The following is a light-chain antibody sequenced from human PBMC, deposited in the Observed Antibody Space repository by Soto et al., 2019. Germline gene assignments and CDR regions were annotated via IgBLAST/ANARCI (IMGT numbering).Light chain of an antibody. J-gene: IGKJ4*01. CDR3: QQYGSTPLT. V-gene: IGKV3-20*01. Sequence: DIVLTQSPGTLSLSPGERATLSCRASQSVSSSYLAWYQQKPGQAPSLLIYGASSRATGIPDRFSGSGSGTDFTLIISRLEPEDFAVYYCQQYGSTPLTFGGGTKVEIK. CDR1: QSVSSSY. CDR2: GAS.